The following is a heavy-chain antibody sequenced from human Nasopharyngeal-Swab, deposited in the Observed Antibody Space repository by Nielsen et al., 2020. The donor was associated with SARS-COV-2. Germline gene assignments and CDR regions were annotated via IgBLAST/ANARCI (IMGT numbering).Heavy chain of an antibody. V-gene: IGHV3-30-3*01. CDR3: ARSPGYSSSWPYYYYYMDV. CDR2: ISYDGSSK. J-gene: IGHJ6*03. D-gene: IGHD6-13*01. Sequence: WIRQPPGKGLEWVAVISYDGSSKYYADSVKGRFTISRDNSKNTLYLQMNSLRAEDTAVYYCARSPGYSSSWPYYYYYMDVWGKGTTATVSS.